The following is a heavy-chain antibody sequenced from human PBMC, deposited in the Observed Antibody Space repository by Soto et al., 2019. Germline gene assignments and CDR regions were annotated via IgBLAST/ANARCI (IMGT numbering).Heavy chain of an antibody. D-gene: IGHD1-26*01. CDR1: GGSISSYY. V-gene: IGHV4-4*07. CDR2: IYTSGST. CDR3: ASFSGSYYGGYFDY. Sequence: LSLTCTVSGGSISSYYWSWIRQPAGKGLEWIGRIYTSGSTNYNPSLRSRVTMSVDTSKNQFSLKLSSVTAADTAVYYCASFSGSYYGGYFDYWGQGTLVTVSS. J-gene: IGHJ4*02.